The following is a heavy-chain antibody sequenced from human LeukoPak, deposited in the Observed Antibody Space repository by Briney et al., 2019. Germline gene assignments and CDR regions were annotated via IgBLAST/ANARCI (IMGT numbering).Heavy chain of an antibody. Sequence: ASVKVSCKASGYTFATYGISWVRQAPGQGLEWMGWILAFTGDTNYTQNFEGRFTMTTDTSTNTAFMELRSLRADDTAVYYCARDHYDYGGNSDAFDIWGQGTMVIVSS. J-gene: IGHJ3*02. D-gene: IGHD4-23*01. V-gene: IGHV1-18*01. CDR1: GYTFATYG. CDR3: ARDHYDYGGNSDAFDI. CDR2: ILAFTGDT.